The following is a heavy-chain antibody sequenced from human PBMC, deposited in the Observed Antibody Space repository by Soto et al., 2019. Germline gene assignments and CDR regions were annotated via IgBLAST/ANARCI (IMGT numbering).Heavy chain of an antibody. Sequence: EVQLVESGGGLVQPGGSLRLSCAASGFTFSSYDMHWVRQATGKGLEWVSAIGTAGETYHPGSVKGRFTISGENARNSLFLQMHSLRAGDTAVYYCAIGMVRGVLRYGIDVWGQGTTVTVSS. CDR3: AIGMVRGVLRYGIDV. V-gene: IGHV3-13*01. D-gene: IGHD3-10*01. CDR1: GFTFSSYD. CDR2: IGTAGET. J-gene: IGHJ6*02.